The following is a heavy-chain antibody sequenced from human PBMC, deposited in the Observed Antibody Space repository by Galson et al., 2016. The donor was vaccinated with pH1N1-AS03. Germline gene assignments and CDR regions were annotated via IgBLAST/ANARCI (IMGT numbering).Heavy chain of an antibody. CDR3: ARDGDGTTDLDS. CDR2: INYDGSSA. Sequence: LRLSCAASGLTFSSYWMHWVRQVPGKGLVWVSYINYDGSSATYADSVKGRFTISRDNAKNTLYLQMNSLTAEDTAVYFCARDGDGTTDLDSWGQGTLVTVSS. CDR1: GLTFSSYW. J-gene: IGHJ4*02. V-gene: IGHV3-74*01. D-gene: IGHD1-1*01.